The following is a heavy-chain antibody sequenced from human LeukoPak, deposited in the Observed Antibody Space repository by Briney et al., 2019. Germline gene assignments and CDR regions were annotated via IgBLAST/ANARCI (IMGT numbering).Heavy chain of an antibody. V-gene: IGHV4-34*01. CDR2: INHSGDT. D-gene: IGHD2-21*02. CDR1: GGSFSGYY. CDR3: ASPPHARRGDYYFDY. Sequence: SETLSLTCAVYGGSFSGYYWSWIRQPPGKGLEWIGEINHSGDTNYNPSLKSRVTISVDTSKNQFSVKLSSVTAADTAIYYCASPPHARRGDYYFDYWGQGTLVTVSS. J-gene: IGHJ4*02.